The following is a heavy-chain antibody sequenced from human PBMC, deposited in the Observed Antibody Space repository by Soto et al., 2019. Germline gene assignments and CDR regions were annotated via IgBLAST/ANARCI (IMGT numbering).Heavy chain of an antibody. CDR1: GFTFSTYG. CDR2: ISYDGSNK. CDR3: AKDFSGWYGSSDYGF. V-gene: IGHV3-30*18. J-gene: IGHJ4*02. D-gene: IGHD6-19*01. Sequence: QVQRVESGGGVVQPGRSLRLSCAASGFTFSTYGMHWVRQAPGKGLEWVAVISYDGSNKYYEDSVKGRFTISRDNSKNTLYLQMNSLRAEDTAVYYCAKDFSGWYGSSDYGFWGQGTLVTVSS.